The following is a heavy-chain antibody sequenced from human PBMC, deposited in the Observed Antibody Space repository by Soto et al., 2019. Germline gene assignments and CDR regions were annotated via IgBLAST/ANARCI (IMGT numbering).Heavy chain of an antibody. Sequence: QVQLVQSGAEVKKPGASVKVSCKASGYTFTSYAMHWVRQAPGQRLEWMGWINAGNGNTKYSQKFQGSVTITRDTSAITAYMELSSLSSEDTAVYYSARDHGGSWPWGQGTLVTVSS. CDR3: ARDHGGSWP. V-gene: IGHV1-3*01. J-gene: IGHJ4*02. D-gene: IGHD6-13*01. CDR2: INAGNGNT. CDR1: GYTFTSYA.